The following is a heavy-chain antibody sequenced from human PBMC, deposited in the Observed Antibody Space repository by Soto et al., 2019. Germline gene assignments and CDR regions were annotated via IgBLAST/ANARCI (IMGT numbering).Heavy chain of an antibody. CDR1: GGSFSDYY. V-gene: IGHV4-34*01. CDR3: ARGIHRYCSGGTCYSNGRAFDI. D-gene: IGHD2-15*01. Sequence: PSETLSLTCAVYGGSFSDYYWSWVRQPPGKGLEWIGEINDSGSTNYNPSLKSRVTISVDTSKNQFSLTPNSVTAADTAVYYCARGIHRYCSGGTCYSNGRAFDIWGQGTMVTVSS. CDR2: INDSGST. J-gene: IGHJ3*02.